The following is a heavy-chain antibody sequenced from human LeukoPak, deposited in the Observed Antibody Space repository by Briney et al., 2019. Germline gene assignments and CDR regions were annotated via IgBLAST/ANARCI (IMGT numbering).Heavy chain of an antibody. CDR2: IYHSGST. CDR1: GYSISSGYY. D-gene: IGHD2-21*02. CDR3: ARSRLGDYYFDY. J-gene: IGHJ4*02. Sequence: SETLSLTCTVSGYSISSGYYWGWMRQPPGQGLEWIGSIYHSGSTYYNPSLKSRVTISVDTSKYQFSLQLSSVTAADTAVHYCARSRLGDYYFDYWGQGTLVTVSS. V-gene: IGHV4-38-2*02.